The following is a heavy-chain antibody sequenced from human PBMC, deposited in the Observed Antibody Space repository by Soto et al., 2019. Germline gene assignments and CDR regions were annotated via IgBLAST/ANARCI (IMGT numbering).Heavy chain of an antibody. D-gene: IGHD1-26*01. V-gene: IGHV3-33*06. Sequence: GGSLRLSCAASGFTFSSYGMHWVRQAPGKGLEWVAVIWYDGSNKYYADSVKGRFTISRDNSKNTLYLQMNSLRAEDTAVYYCAKMGGSPGFFLEEPAEFDYWGQGTLVTVSS. CDR2: IWYDGSNK. CDR3: AKMGGSPGFFLEEPAEFDY. CDR1: GFTFSSYG. J-gene: IGHJ4*02.